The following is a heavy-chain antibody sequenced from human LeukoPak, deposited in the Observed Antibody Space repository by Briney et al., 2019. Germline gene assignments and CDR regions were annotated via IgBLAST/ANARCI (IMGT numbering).Heavy chain of an antibody. Sequence: GGSLRLSCVASGFTFSKYDMSWVRQAPGKGLEWVSVIYSGGSTYYADSVKGRFTISRDNSKNTLYLQMNSLRAEDTAVYYCARYPADQYYFDYWGQGTLVTVSS. CDR1: GFTFSKYD. J-gene: IGHJ4*02. D-gene: IGHD6-19*01. CDR2: IYSGGST. V-gene: IGHV3-53*01. CDR3: ARYPADQYYFDY.